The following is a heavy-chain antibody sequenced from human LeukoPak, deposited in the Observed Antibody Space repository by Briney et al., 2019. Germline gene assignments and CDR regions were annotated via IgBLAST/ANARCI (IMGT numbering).Heavy chain of an antibody. CDR3: ASVVDYYDSSGYYRPPDY. CDR1: GGSISSGSYY. J-gene: IGHJ4*02. V-gene: IGHV4-61*02. D-gene: IGHD3-22*01. CDR2: IYTSGST. Sequence: SETLSLTCTVSGGSISSGSYYWSWIRQPAGKGLEWIGRIYTSGSTYYNPSLKSRVTISVDTSKNQFSLKLSSVTAADTAVYYCASVVDYYDSSGYYRPPDYWGQGTLVTVSS.